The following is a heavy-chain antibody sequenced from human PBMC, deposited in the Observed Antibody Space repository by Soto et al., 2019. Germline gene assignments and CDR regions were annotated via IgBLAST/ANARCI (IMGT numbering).Heavy chain of an antibody. V-gene: IGHV3-48*03. CDR2: ISSSGSKM. CDR3: ARRSSKYLPLDY. Sequence: EVQLVESGGGLVQPGGSLRVSCEASGFIFSRYEMHWVRQAPGKGLEWVSYISSSGSKMNYADSVKGRFTVSRDNAKNSLYLDMNSLRAEDTAVYYCARRSSKYLPLDYWGQGTLVTVSS. J-gene: IGHJ4*02. CDR1: GFIFSRYE. D-gene: IGHD4-4*01.